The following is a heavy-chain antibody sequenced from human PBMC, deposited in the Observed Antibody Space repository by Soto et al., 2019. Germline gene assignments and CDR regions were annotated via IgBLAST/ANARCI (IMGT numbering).Heavy chain of an antibody. CDR3: TRQSGVPAYYYYYMDV. Sequence: EVQLVESGGGLVQPGGSLKLSCVASGFTFSGSAMHWVRQASGKGLEWVGRIRSKANSYATAYAASVKGRFTISRDDSKNMAYLQRNSLKTEDTAVYYCTRQSGVPAYYYYYMDVWGKGTTVTVSS. V-gene: IGHV3-73*01. CDR2: IRSKANSYAT. D-gene: IGHD2-2*01. J-gene: IGHJ6*03. CDR1: GFTFSGSA.